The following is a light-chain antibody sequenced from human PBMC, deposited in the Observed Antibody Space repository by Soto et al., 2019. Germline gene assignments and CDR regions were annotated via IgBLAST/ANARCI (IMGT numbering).Light chain of an antibody. CDR3: SSYTTSSTRV. V-gene: IGLV2-14*01. CDR1: SSDGGGYNY. CDR2: DVS. Sequence: QSALTQPASVSGSPGQSITISCTGTSSDGGGYNYVSWYKQHPGKAPKLMIYDVSNRPSGVSYRFSGSKSGNTASLTISGLQAEDEADYYCSSYTTSSTRVFGTGTKLTVL. J-gene: IGLJ1*01.